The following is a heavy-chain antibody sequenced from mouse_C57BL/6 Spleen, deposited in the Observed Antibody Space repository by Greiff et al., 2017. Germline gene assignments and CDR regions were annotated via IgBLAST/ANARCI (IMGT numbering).Heavy chain of an antibody. J-gene: IGHJ1*03. V-gene: IGHV1-55*01. Sequence: QVQLQQPGAELVKPGASVTMSCKASGYTFTSYWITWVKQRPGQGLEWIGDIYPGSGSTNYNEKFKSKATLTVDTSSSTAYMQLSSLTSEDSAVYYCAVPHYYGSSSYWYFDVWGTGTTVTVSS. CDR1: GYTFTSYW. D-gene: IGHD1-1*01. CDR3: AVPHYYGSSSYWYFDV. CDR2: IYPGSGST.